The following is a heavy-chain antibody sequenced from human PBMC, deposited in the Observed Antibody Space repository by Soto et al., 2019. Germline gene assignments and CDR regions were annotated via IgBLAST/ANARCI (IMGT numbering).Heavy chain of an antibody. CDR2: IDSDGSST. V-gene: IGHV3-74*01. Sequence: GGSLRLSXAASGFTFGSYWMNWVRQAPGKGLVWVSRIDSDGSSTTYADSVKGRFTTSRDNAKNTLYLQMSSLRVEDTAVYYCARGRPYGMDVWGQGTTVTVSS. J-gene: IGHJ6*02. CDR1: GFTFGSYW. CDR3: ARGRPYGMDV.